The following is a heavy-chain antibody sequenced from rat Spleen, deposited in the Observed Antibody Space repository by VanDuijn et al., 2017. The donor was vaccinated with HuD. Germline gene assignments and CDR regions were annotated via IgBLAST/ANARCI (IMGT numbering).Heavy chain of an antibody. CDR3: ASRGRTY. V-gene: IGHV2S54*01. CDR1: GFSLTDYS. CDR2: IWGNGNT. J-gene: IGHJ2*01. Sequence: QVQLKESGPGLVQPSQTLSLTCTVSGFSLTDYSVHWVRQPPGKGLEWMGLIWGNGNTNYNSAIKSRLSISRDTSKSQVFLKLNSLQTEDTAMYFCASRGRTYWGQGVMVTVSS.